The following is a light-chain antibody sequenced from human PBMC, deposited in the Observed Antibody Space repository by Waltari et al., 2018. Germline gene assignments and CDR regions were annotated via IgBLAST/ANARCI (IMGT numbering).Light chain of an antibody. J-gene: IGLJ3*02. CDR2: RND. V-gene: IGLV1-44*01. CDR1: SSNIGSNI. CDR3: AAWDDTLNGRWE. Sequence: QSVLTQPPSASATPGQRVTISCSGSSSNIGSNIVNWYQQVPGTTPKLLIYRNDQRPSGVPDRFSGSKYGTSASLAISGLRSEDEADYYCAAWDDTLNGRWEFGGGTKLTVL.